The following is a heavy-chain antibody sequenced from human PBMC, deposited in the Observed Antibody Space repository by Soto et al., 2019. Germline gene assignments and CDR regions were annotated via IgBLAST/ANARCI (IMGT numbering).Heavy chain of an antibody. V-gene: IGHV1-46*01. CDR3: ARTIDYIQNRWFDP. CDR2: IIPIGGST. CDR1: GCTFRSYA. J-gene: IGHJ5*02. Sequence: ASVKVSCKASGCTFRSYAISWVRLAPGQGLEWMGIIIPIGGSTNYAQKFQGRVTMTRNTSISTAYMELSSLRSEDTAVYYCARTIDYIQNRWFDPWGQGTLVTVSS. D-gene: IGHD4-4*01.